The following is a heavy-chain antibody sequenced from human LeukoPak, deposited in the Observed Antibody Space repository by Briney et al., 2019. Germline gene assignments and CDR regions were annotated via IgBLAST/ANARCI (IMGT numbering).Heavy chain of an antibody. V-gene: IGHV3-23*01. CDR2: ISGSGGST. Sequence: GGSLRLSCAASGFTFSSYSMNWVRQTPGKGLEWVSAISGSGGSTYYADSVKGRFTISRDNSKNTLSLQMNSLRAEDTAVYYCAKPTRDNGDYWYFDLWGRGTLVTASS. J-gene: IGHJ2*01. CDR1: GFTFSSYS. D-gene: IGHD4-17*01. CDR3: AKPTRDNGDYWYFDL.